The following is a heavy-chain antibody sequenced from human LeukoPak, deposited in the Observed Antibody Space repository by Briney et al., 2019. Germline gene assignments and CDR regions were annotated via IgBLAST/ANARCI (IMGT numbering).Heavy chain of an antibody. CDR3: GFGY. Sequence: SGGSLRLSCAASGFTFTNYAMSWVRQAPGKGLEWVSSINNNSRHIYYADSVKGRFTISRDNAKNSLYLQISSLRAEDTAVYYCGFGYWGQGTLVTVSS. J-gene: IGHJ4*02. CDR1: GFTFTNYA. CDR2: INNNSRHI. V-gene: IGHV3-21*01.